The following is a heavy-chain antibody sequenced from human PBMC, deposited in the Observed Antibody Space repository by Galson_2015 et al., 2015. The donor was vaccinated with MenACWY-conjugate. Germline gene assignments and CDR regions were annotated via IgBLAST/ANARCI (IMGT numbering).Heavy chain of an antibody. D-gene: IGHD3-10*01. V-gene: IGHV3-23*01. CDR3: AKDYYGSFDY. CDR2: ISGSGGTT. CDR1: GFTFNNNA. J-gene: IGHJ4*02. Sequence: SLRLSCAASGFTFNNNAMTWVRQAPGKGLEWVSAISGSGGTTYYADSVKGRFTISRDNSKNTLYLQMNSLRAEDTAVYYCAKDYYGSFDYWGQGTLVTVSS.